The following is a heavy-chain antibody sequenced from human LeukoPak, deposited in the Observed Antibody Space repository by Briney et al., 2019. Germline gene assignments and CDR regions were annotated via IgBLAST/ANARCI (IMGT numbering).Heavy chain of an antibody. Sequence: PGGSLRLSCAASGFTFTTYWMSWVRQAPGRGLEWVANINQDGSEKYYVDSVKGRFTISRDNSKNTLYLQMNSLRAEDTAVYYCAREGPYYFDYWGQGTLVTVSS. J-gene: IGHJ4*02. V-gene: IGHV3-7*01. CDR1: GFTFTTYW. CDR3: AREGPYYFDY. CDR2: INQDGSEK.